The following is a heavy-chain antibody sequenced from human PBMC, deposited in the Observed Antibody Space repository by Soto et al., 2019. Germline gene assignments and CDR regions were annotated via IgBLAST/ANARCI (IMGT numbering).Heavy chain of an antibody. CDR1: GGSFSGHF. Sequence: SETLSLTCAVYGGSFSGHFWNWIRQPPGKGLEWIGEINHSGSTNYNPSLKSRVTISGDTSKNQFSLKLSSVTAADTAVYYCARGKKGILWFGEGRGIGRRYGMDVWGQGTTVTVSS. J-gene: IGHJ6*02. CDR2: INHSGST. CDR3: ARGKKGILWFGEGRGIGRRYGMDV. V-gene: IGHV4-34*01. D-gene: IGHD3-10*01.